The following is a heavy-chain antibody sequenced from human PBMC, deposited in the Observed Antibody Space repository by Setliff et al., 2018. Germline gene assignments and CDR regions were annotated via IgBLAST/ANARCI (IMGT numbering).Heavy chain of an antibody. Sequence: SVKFSCKASGSTFTSYGISWVRQAPGQGLEWMGRIIPLFETTNYVEKFQGRVTITADKSTSTAYMELSRLTSEDTAVYYCALEYSNSSPTVYYYMDVWGKGTTVTVSS. CDR2: IIPLFETT. CDR3: ALEYSNSSPTVYYYMDV. J-gene: IGHJ6*03. D-gene: IGHD6-6*01. V-gene: IGHV1-69*06. CDR1: GSTFTSYG.